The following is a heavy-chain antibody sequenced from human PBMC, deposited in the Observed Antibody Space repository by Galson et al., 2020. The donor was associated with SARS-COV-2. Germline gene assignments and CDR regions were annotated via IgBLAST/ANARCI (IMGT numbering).Heavy chain of an antibody. CDR3: TRDKDDFWSTRYYYYYMDV. Sequence: GGSLRPSCTASGFTFGDYAMSWFRQAPGKGLEWVGFITSKAYGGTTEYAASVKGRFTISRDDSKSIAYLQMNSLKTEDTVVYYCTRDKDDFWSTRYYYYYMDVWGKGTTVTVSS. CDR1: GFTFGDYA. D-gene: IGHD3-3*01. V-gene: IGHV3-49*03. J-gene: IGHJ6*03. CDR2: ITSKAYGGTT.